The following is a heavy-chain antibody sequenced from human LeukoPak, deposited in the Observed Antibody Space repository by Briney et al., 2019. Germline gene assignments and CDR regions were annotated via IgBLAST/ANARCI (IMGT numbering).Heavy chain of an antibody. CDR3: ARAFGTTVTDNFDY. Sequence: ASVKVSCKASGYMFDTFGISWVRQAPGQGLERMGWISAYNGNTNYAQKLQGRVTMTTDTSTSTAYMELRSLRSDDTAVYYCARAFGTTVTDNFDYWGQGTLVTVSS. D-gene: IGHD4-17*01. CDR2: ISAYNGNT. J-gene: IGHJ4*02. CDR1: GYMFDTFG. V-gene: IGHV1-18*01.